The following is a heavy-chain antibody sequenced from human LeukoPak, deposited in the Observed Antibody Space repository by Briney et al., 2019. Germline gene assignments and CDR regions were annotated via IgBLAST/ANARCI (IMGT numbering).Heavy chain of an antibody. V-gene: IGHV3-21*05. CDR2: ISSSSSYI. Sequence: GGSLRLSCAASGFTFSSYEMNWVRQAPGKGPEWVSYISSSSSYIYYADSVKGRFTISRDNAKNSLYLQMNSLRAEDTAVYYCARRIAAAGTLNWFDPWGQGTLVTVSS. D-gene: IGHD6-13*01. CDR1: GFTFSSYE. CDR3: ARRIAAAGTLNWFDP. J-gene: IGHJ5*02.